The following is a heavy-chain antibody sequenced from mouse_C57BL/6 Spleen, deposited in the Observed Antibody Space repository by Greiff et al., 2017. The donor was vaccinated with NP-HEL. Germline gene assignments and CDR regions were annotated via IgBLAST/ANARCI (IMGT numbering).Heavy chain of an antibody. V-gene: IGHV1-64*01. CDR1: GYTFTSYW. J-gene: IGHJ4*01. CDR3: ARLDEGFYAMDY. Sequence: QVQLQQPGAELVKPGASVKLSCKASGYTFTSYWMHWVKQRPGQGLEWIGMIHPNSGSTNYNEKFKSKATLTVDKSSSTAYMQLSSLTSEDSAVYYCARLDEGFYAMDYWGQGTSVTVSS. CDR2: IHPNSGST.